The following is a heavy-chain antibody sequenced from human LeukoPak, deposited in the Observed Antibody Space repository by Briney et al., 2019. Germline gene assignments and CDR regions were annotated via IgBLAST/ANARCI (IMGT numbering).Heavy chain of an antibody. D-gene: IGHD2-15*01. CDR1: GFTFSSYW. V-gene: IGHV3-74*01. Sequence: GGSLRLSCAASGFTFSSYWMHWVRQAPGKGLVWVSRINSDGSTTNYADSVKGRFTISRDNAENTLYLQMNSLRVEDTAVYYCTRRVSATRWFDPWGQGALVTVSS. J-gene: IGHJ5*02. CDR2: INSDGSTT. CDR3: TRRVSATRWFDP.